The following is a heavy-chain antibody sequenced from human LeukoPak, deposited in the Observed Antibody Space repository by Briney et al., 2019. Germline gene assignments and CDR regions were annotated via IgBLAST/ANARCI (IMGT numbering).Heavy chain of an antibody. D-gene: IGHD3-22*01. J-gene: IGHJ3*02. V-gene: IGHV4-34*01. CDR2: INHSGST. Sequence: KTSETLSLTCAVYGGSFSGYYWSWLRQPPGKGLEWIGEINHSGSTNYNPSLKSRVTISVDTSKNQFSLKLSSVTAADTAVYFCARGPYSYDSSGAFDIWGQGTMVTVSS. CDR3: ARGPYSYDSSGAFDI. CDR1: GGSFSGYY.